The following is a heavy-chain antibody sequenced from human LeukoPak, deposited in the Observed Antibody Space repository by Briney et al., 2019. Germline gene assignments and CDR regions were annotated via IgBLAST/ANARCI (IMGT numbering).Heavy chain of an antibody. CDR3: ARGSDVVVPAAIKDIVVVVAATGAFDI. J-gene: IGHJ3*02. Sequence: ASVKVSCKASGYTFTGYYMHWVRQAPGQGLEWMGWINPNSGGTNYAQKFQGRVTMTRDTSISTAYMELSRLRSDDTAVYYCARGSDVVVPAAIKDIVVVVAATGAFDIWGQGIMVTVSS. CDR2: INPNSGGT. V-gene: IGHV1-2*02. D-gene: IGHD2-15*01. CDR1: GYTFTGYY.